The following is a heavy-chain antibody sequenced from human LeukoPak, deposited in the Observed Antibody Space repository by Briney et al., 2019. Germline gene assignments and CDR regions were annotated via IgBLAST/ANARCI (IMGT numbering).Heavy chain of an antibody. D-gene: IGHD3-3*01. CDR3: ARIRAYDFWSGYSVIFDY. CDR2: ISGSGSTL. J-gene: IGHJ4*02. Sequence: GGSLRLSCAASGFTFSDYYMSWIRQAPGKGLEWVSYISGSGSTLYYADSVKGRFTISRDNAKNSLYLQMNSLRAEDTAVYYCARIRAYDFWSGYSVIFDYWGQGTLVTVSS. CDR1: GFTFSDYY. V-gene: IGHV3-11*04.